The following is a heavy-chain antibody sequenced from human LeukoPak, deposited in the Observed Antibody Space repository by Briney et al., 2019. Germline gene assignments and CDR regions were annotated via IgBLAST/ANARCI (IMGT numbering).Heavy chain of an antibody. J-gene: IGHJ3*02. CDR3: ARGADNAFDI. CDR2: ISGSGGIT. D-gene: IGHD6-13*01. CDR1: GFTFSSYW. V-gene: IGHV3-23*01. Sequence: GGSLRLSCTASGFTFSSYWMHRVRQAPGKGLEWVSGISGSGGITYYADSVKGRFTISRDNSKNTLYLQMNSLRAEDTALYHCARGADNAFDIWGQGTMVTVSS.